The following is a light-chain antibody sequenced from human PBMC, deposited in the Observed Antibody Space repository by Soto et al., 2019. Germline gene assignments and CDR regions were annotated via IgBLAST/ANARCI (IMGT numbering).Light chain of an antibody. CDR2: GAS. CDR3: QQRSNWPIT. Sequence: IQLTQSPSSLSASVGDSVTITCRASQDITSYLAWYQQKPGKAPNLLIYGASTLQSGVPSRFSGSGSGTDFTLTISSLQAEDFAVYYCQQRSNWPITFGQGTRLEIK. V-gene: IGKV1-9*01. CDR1: QDITSY. J-gene: IGKJ5*01.